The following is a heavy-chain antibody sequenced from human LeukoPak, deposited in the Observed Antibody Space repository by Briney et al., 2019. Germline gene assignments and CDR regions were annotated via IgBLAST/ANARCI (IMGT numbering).Heavy chain of an antibody. D-gene: IGHD6-19*01. CDR3: ARVDRYSNGWYEY. J-gene: IGHJ4*02. V-gene: IGHV3-7*03. Sequence: GGSLRLSCAASGFTFSSSWMGWVRQAPGKGLEWVANINQGGSGIYYVDSVKGRFTISRDNAKNSLYLQMSTLKAEDTAVYYCARVDRYSNGWYEYWGQGTLVTVSS. CDR1: GFTFSSSW. CDR2: INQGGSGI.